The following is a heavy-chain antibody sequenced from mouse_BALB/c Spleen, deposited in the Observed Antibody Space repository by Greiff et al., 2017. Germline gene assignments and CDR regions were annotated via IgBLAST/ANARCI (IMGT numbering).Heavy chain of an antibody. D-gene: IGHD3-1*01. CDR2: IDPENGNT. CDR3: AKRARRALYFDY. CDR1: GFNIKDYY. J-gene: IGHJ2*01. V-gene: IGHV14-1*02. Sequence: EVQLQQSGAELVRPGALVKLSCKASGFNIKDYYMHWVKQRPEQGLEWIGWIDPENGNTIYDPKFQGKASITADTSSNTAYLQLSSLTSEDTAVYYCAKRARRALYFDYWGQGTTLTVSS.